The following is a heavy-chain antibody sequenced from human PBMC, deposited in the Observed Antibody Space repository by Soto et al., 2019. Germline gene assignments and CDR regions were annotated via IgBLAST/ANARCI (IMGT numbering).Heavy chain of an antibody. CDR2: IGSNGDST. CDR3: AKPGCCLGGCYPYYFDH. D-gene: IGHD2-15*01. CDR1: GFTFSDNA. Sequence: EVQLVESGGDLVQPGGSLRLSCAASGFTFSDNAMSWFSQAPGKGLEWVSAIGSNGDSTWYADSVKGRFAISRDNSKDALFLQMNSLRAEDTAIYYWAKPGCCLGGCYPYYFDHWGQGTLVTVSS. J-gene: IGHJ4*02. V-gene: IGHV3-23*04.